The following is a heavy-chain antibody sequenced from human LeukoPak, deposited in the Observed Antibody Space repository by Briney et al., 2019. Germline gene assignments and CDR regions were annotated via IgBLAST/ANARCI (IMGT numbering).Heavy chain of an antibody. CDR3: GGYYGDAFDI. V-gene: IGHV3-21*01. Sequence: GGSLRLSCAASGFTFSSYSMNWVRQAPGQGLEWVSSISSSSSYIYYADSVKGRFTISRSNAKNSLYLQMNSLRAEDTDVYYCGGYYGDAFDIWGQGTMVTVSS. CDR1: GFTFSSYS. CDR2: ISSSSSYI. D-gene: IGHD3-10*01. J-gene: IGHJ3*02.